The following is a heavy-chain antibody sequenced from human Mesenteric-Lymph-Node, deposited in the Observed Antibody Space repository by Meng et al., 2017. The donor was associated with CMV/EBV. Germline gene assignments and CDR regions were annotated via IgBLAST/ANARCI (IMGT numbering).Heavy chain of an antibody. Sequence: GGSLRLSCAASGFTFSSYAMSWVRQAPGKGLEWVANIKQDGSEKYYVDSVKGRFTISRDNAKNSLYLQMNNLRAGDTAVYYCARDVDYGGNRAMGAFDIWGQGTMVTVSS. CDR2: IKQDGSEK. J-gene: IGHJ3*02. CDR3: ARDVDYGGNRAMGAFDI. CDR1: GFTFSSYA. V-gene: IGHV3-7*01. D-gene: IGHD4-23*01.